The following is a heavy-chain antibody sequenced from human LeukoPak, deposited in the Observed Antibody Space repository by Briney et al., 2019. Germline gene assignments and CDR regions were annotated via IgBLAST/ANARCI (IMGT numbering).Heavy chain of an antibody. D-gene: IGHD3-3*01. V-gene: IGHV1-18*01. CDR2: ISAYNGNT. CDR1: GYTFTSYG. J-gene: IGHJ6*02. CDR3: ARLLGYDFWSGYYQAYYYYGMDV. Sequence: GASVKVSCKASGYTFTSYGISWVRQAPGQGLEWMGWISAYNGNTNYAQKLQGRVTMTTDTSTSTAYMELRSLRSDDTAVYYCARLLGYDFWSGYYQAYYYYGMDVWGQGTTVTVSS.